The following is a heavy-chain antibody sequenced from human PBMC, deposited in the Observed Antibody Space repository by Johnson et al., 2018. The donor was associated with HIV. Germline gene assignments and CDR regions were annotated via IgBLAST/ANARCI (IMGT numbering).Heavy chain of an antibody. CDR1: GFAFGSYW. J-gene: IGHJ3*01. CDR3: AKAGIVPTAAVVGPPVDLDL. CDR2: INQYGSEE. D-gene: IGHD5-12*01. V-gene: IGHV3-7*05. Sequence: VQLVESGGGLVQPGGSLRLSCAASGFAFGSYWMHWVRQAPGKGLQWVANINQYGSEEYYVDSVEGRFSVSRDNSKNILYLHMNIVRTDDPALYFWAKAGIVPTAAVVGPPVDLDLWGQGTTVTVSS.